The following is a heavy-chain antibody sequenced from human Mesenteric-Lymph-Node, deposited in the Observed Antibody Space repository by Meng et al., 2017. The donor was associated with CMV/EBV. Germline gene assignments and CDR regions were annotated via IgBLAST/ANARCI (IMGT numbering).Heavy chain of an antibody. J-gene: IGHJ4*02. CDR3: ARHLGRTDYFDY. V-gene: IGHV4-59*08. D-gene: IGHD3-16*01. CDR1: GGSISSYY. Sequence: LTCTVSGGSISSYYWSWIRQPPGKGLEWIGYIYYSGSTNYNPSLKSRVTISVDTSKNQFSLKLSSVTAADTAVYYCARHLGRTDYFDYWGQGTLVTVSS. CDR2: IYYSGST.